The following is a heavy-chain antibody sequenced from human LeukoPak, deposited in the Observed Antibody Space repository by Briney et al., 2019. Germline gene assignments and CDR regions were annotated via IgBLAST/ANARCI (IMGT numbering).Heavy chain of an antibody. V-gene: IGHV1-69*04. D-gene: IGHD6-19*01. CDR1: GGTLSSYA. CDR3: ARLIAVAGRVGFDY. J-gene: IGHJ4*02. CDR2: IIPILGIA. Sequence: GASVKVSCKASGGTLSSYAISWVRQAPGQGLEWMGRIIPILGIANYAQKFQGRVTITADKSTSTAYMELSSLRSEDTAVYYCARLIAVAGRVGFDYWGQGTLVTVSS.